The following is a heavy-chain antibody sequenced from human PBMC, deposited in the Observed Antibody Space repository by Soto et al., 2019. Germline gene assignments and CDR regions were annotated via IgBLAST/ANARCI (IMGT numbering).Heavy chain of an antibody. D-gene: IGHD1-26*01. CDR3: ARSSGGNFGIIIEGTNWFDP. J-gene: IGHJ5*02. V-gene: IGHV1-46*01. CDR2: INPHGGST. Sequence: SXKVSFKAPRDTXTSYYIHLVRQAPGQGLEWMGVINPHGGSTSYAQKFKGRVTLTRDTSASTVYMEVSSLTSEDTAMYYCARSSGGNFGIIIEGTNWFDPWGQGTLGTVS. CDR1: RDTXTSYY.